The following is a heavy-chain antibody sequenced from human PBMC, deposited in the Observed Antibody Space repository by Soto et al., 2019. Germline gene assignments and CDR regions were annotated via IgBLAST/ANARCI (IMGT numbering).Heavy chain of an antibody. CDR3: ARVSRVGAISYYYYGMDV. D-gene: IGHD1-26*01. V-gene: IGHV3-48*02. CDR1: GFTFSSYS. J-gene: IGHJ6*02. CDR2: ISSSSSTI. Sequence: GGSLRLSCAASGFTFSSYSMNWVRQAPGKGLKWVSYISSSSSTIYYADSVKGRFTISRDNAKNSLYLQMNSLRDEDTAVFYCARVSRVGAISYYYYGMDVWGQGTTVTVSS.